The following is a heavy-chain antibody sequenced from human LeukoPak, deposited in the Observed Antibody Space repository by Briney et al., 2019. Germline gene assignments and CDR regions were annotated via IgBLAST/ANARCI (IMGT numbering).Heavy chain of an antibody. CDR1: GFTFSSYW. CDR3: ARSVMIETTSRAFDI. D-gene: IGHD2-21*01. J-gene: IGHJ3*02. Sequence: GGSLRLSCAASGFTFSSYWMHWVRQAPGKGLVWVSRINSDGSSTSYAVSVKGRFTISRDNAKYSLYLQMNSLTAEDTAVYFCARSVMIETTSRAFDIWGQGTIVTVSS. CDR2: INSDGSST. V-gene: IGHV3-74*01.